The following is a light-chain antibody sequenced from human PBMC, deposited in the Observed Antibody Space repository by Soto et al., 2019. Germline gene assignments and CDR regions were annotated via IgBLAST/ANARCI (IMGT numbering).Light chain of an antibody. CDR1: QSVSSN. Sequence: EIVMTQSPATLSVSPGERATLSCRASQSVSSNLAWYQQKPGQAPRLLIYGASTRATGIPARFSGSGSGTEFNLTISSLQSEDFAVYYCQQYNTWPPSYTFGQGTKLEIK. CDR3: QQYNTWPPSYT. J-gene: IGKJ2*01. CDR2: GAS. V-gene: IGKV3-15*01.